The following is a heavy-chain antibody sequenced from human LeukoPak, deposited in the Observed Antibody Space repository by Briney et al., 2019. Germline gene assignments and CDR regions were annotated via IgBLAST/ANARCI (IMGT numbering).Heavy chain of an antibody. CDR1: GYTFTGSY. D-gene: IGHD3-10*01. CDR3: ARAFLWFRESFYDAYDI. J-gene: IGHJ3*02. Sequence: VASVKVSCKGSGYTFTGSYMHWVRQAPGQGLEWMGWINPNSGGTNYAQKFRGRVTMTRDTSISTAYMELSRLRSDDTAIYYCARAFLWFRESFYDAYDIWGQGTMVTVSS. CDR2: INPNSGGT. V-gene: IGHV1-2*02.